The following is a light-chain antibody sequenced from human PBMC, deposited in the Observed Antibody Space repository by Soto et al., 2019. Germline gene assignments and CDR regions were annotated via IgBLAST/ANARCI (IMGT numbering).Light chain of an antibody. CDR1: QSVNSW. J-gene: IGKJ2*01. CDR3: QQYNSYPYT. Sequence: DIQMTQSPSTLSASIGDRVTITCRASQSVNSWLAWYQQTPGKAPKLLIFDASTLESGVPSRFTGSGSGTEFTLTISSLQPDDFATYYCQQYNSYPYTFGQGTKLEIK. CDR2: DAS. V-gene: IGKV1-5*01.